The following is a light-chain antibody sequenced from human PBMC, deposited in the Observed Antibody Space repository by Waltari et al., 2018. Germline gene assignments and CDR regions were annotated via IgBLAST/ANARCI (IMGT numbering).Light chain of an antibody. CDR1: TSNIVSKY. CDR2: RND. J-gene: IGLJ2*01. Sequence: QSGLTQPPSASGTPGQRVIISCSGSTSNIVSKYVYWYQPVPGAAPKLLIYRNDQRPSGVPDRFSGSKSGASASLAISGLRSEDEAHYFCASWDESLSGFVVFGGGTKLTVL. V-gene: IGLV1-47*01. CDR3: ASWDESLSGFVV.